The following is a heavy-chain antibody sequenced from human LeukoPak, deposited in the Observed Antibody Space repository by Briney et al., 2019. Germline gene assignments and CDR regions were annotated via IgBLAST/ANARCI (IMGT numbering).Heavy chain of an antibody. V-gene: IGHV3-49*03. CDR3: TRKSSGSQLYYYYGMDV. D-gene: IGHD3-10*01. CDR1: GFTFSNYA. CDR2: IRSKAYGGTT. Sequence: PGGSLRLSCAASGFTFSNYAMTWFRQAPGKGLEWVGFIRSKAYGGTTEYAASVKGRFTISRDDSKSIAYLQMNSLKTEDTAVYYCTRKSSGSQLYYYYGMDVWGQGTTVTVSS. J-gene: IGHJ6*02.